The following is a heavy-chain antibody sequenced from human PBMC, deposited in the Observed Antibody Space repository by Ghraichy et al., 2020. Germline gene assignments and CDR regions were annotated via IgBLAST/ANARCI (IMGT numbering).Heavy chain of an antibody. D-gene: IGHD4-23*01. Sequence: GGSLRLSCVGSGFTFSGYSMNWVRQSPGKGLEWVSYITSSGRTIFYADSVKGRFTISRDNAQNSLYLQMNSLRDEDTAEYYCARGSKVVRFYYYDGMDVWGQGTTVTVSS. CDR1: GFTFSGYS. J-gene: IGHJ6*02. CDR2: ITSSGRTI. V-gene: IGHV3-48*02. CDR3: ARGSKVVRFYYYDGMDV.